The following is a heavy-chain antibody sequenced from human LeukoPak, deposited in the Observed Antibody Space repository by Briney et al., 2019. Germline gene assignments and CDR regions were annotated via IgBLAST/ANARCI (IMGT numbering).Heavy chain of an antibody. J-gene: IGHJ3*02. V-gene: IGHV3-33*06. CDR3: AKERGPFDAFDI. Sequence: GGSLRLSCAASGFTFSSYGMHWVRQAPGKGLEWVAVIWSDGNNRFYADSVKGRFTFSRDNSKNTLSLQKNSLRAEDTAVYYCAKERGPFDAFDIRGPGTRVTVSS. CDR1: GFTFSSYG. CDR2: IWSDGNNR.